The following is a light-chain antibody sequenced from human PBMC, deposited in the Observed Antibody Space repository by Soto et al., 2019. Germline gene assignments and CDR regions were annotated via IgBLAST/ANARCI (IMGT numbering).Light chain of an antibody. CDR2: GAS. CDR1: QTVGSY. J-gene: IGKJ1*01. V-gene: IGKV3-15*01. CDR3: QQYDTWPPWT. Sequence: EIVLTQSPSTLSVSPGKRATLYCRSSQTVGSYLAWYQQNPGQAPRLLIYGASTRATGIPARFSGSGSGTDFTLTISSLQSEDFAVYYCQQYDTWPPWTFGQGTKVDIK.